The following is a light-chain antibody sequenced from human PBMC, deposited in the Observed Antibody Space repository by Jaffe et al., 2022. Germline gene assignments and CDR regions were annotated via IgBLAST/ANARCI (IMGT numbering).Light chain of an antibody. Sequence: EIVMTQSPATLSVSPGEGATLSCRASQSVNSNLAWYHQKPGQAPRILIYGASIRGTGTPDRFSGRGSGTEFTLTISSLQSEDFAVYYCQQYHNWPFTFGPGTKVDIK. J-gene: IGKJ3*01. CDR3: QQYHNWPFT. CDR2: GAS. CDR1: QSVNSN. V-gene: IGKV3-15*01.